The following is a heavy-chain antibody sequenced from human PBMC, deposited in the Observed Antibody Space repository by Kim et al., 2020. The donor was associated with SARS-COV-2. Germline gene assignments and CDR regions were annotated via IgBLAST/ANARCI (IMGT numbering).Heavy chain of an antibody. CDR1: GYTFTSYD. D-gene: IGHD6-13*01. J-gene: IGHJ6*03. V-gene: IGHV1-8*01. CDR2: MNPNRGNT. Sequence: ASVKVSCKASGYTFTSYDINWVRQATGQGLEWMGWMNPNRGNTGYAQKLQGRVTMTRNTSISTAYMALSSLRSEDTAVYYCARGFRAAAGPFLYYYYMDIGGKGTTVTVSS. CDR3: ARGFRAAAGPFLYYYYMDI.